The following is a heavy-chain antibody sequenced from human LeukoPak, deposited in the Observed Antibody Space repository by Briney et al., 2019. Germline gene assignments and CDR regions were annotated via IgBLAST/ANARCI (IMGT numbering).Heavy chain of an antibody. CDR3: ESRGDCSGGDSYTGVF. Sequence: PGRSLRLSCAASGFTFSRHPMNWVRQAPGKGLEWLAVTSSDGNNKYYADSVKGRFTISRDNSKNTLYLQMYSLRPEDRAVYYCESRGDCSGGDSYTGVFGGQGTLVIVSS. CDR2: TSSDGNNK. V-gene: IGHV3-30*04. D-gene: IGHD2-8*02. J-gene: IGHJ4*02. CDR1: GFTFSRHP.